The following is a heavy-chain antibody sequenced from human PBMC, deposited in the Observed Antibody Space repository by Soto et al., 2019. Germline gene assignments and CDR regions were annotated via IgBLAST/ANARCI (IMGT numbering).Heavy chain of an antibody. Sequence: EVQLVESGGGLVQPGGSLRLSCATSGFILSDCAMNWVRQAPGKGLEWVSYISSSSSVIDYADSVKGRFTVSRDNARNSLSVQMNSLRAEDTAVYYCARDLSRGSNWYYYMDVWGKGTTVTVSS. J-gene: IGHJ6*03. D-gene: IGHD7-27*01. V-gene: IGHV3-48*04. CDR1: GFILSDCA. CDR3: ARDLSRGSNWYYYMDV. CDR2: ISSSSSVI.